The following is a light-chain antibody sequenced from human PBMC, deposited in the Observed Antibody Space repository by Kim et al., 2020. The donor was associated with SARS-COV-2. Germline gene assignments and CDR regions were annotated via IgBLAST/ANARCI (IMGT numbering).Light chain of an antibody. CDR1: QGIISY. CDR2: AAS. V-gene: IGKV1-9*01. Sequence: IQLTQSPSSLSASVGDRVTITCRASQGIISYLAWYQQKPGKAPKLLIYAASTLQSGVPTRVSVSGAGTDFTLTISSLQPVDFATYITQQLNSYPRTFGGETKMVIK. J-gene: IGKJ4*01. CDR3: QQLNSYPRT.